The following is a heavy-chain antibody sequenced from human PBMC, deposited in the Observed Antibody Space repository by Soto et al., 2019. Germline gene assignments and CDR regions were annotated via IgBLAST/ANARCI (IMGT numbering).Heavy chain of an antibody. CDR2: IIPILGIA. Sequence: GASVKVSCKASGGTFSSYTISWVRQAPGQGLEWMGRIIPILGIANYAQKFQGRVTITADKSTSTAYMELSSLRSEDTAVYYCAREDGYCSSTSCYEPRGVVATIIYYYYGMDVWGQGTTVTVSS. J-gene: IGHJ6*02. V-gene: IGHV1-69*04. CDR3: AREDGYCSSTSCYEPRGVVATIIYYYYGMDV. D-gene: IGHD2-2*01. CDR1: GGTFSSYT.